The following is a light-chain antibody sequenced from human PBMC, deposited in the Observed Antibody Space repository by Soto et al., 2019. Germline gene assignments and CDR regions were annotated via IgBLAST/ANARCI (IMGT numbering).Light chain of an antibody. CDR2: EGS. CDR1: SSDVGSYNL. Sequence: XSVLTQPASVSGSPGQSITISCTGTSSDVGSYNLVSWYQQHPGKAPKLMIYEGSKRPSGVSNRFSGSKSGNTASLTISGLKAEDEADYSCCSYAVSFYVLGTGTKVPAL. CDR3: CSYAVSFYV. V-gene: IGLV2-23*01. J-gene: IGLJ1*01.